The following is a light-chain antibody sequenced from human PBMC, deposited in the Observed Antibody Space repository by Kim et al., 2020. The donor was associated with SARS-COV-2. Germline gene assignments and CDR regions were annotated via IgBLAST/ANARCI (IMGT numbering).Light chain of an antibody. V-gene: IGKV1-39*01. Sequence: SASVGDGVTSTWRGSQRISSYLYCYQQKPGTAPKLLIYGASSLQSGGPSRFSGSGAGKDSTLTISGQQPEAFANYCYQHSYITGTFGQGTKVDIK. CDR2: GAS. CDR3: QHSYITGT. J-gene: IGKJ1*01. CDR1: QRISSY.